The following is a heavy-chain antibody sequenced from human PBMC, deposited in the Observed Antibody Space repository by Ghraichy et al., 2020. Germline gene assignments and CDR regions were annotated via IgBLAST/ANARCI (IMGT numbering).Heavy chain of an antibody. CDR2: ISSSSSYI. CDR3: ARDKSPKNSGYDYIYAY. CDR1: GFTFSSYS. Sequence: GGSLRLSCAASGFTFSSYSMNWVRQAPGKGLEWVSSISSSSSYIYYADSVKGRFTISRNNAMNSLYLQVNSLPPEDTAVYYCARDKSPKNSGYDYIYAYWGQGTLVTVSS. V-gene: IGHV3-21*01. D-gene: IGHD5-12*01. J-gene: IGHJ4*02.